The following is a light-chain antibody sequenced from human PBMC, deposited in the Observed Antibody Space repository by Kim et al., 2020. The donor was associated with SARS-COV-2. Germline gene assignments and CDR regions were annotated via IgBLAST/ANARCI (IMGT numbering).Light chain of an antibody. CDR3: QNYDSAPFT. CDR2: AAS. Sequence: DIQMTQSPSSLSASIGDRVTITCRASQDISNSLAWFQQKPGKVPELLIYAASTLQSGVPSRFSGSGFGPDFTLTISSLQPEDVATYYFQNYDSAPFTFGPGTKVDIK. V-gene: IGKV1-27*01. CDR1: QDISNS. J-gene: IGKJ3*01.